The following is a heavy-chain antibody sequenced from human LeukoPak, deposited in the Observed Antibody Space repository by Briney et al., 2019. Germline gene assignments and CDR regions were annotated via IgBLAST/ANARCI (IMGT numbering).Heavy chain of an antibody. CDR2: IWYDGSNK. J-gene: IGHJ4*02. D-gene: IGHD6-19*01. CDR3: ARPYSSGTSAFDY. CDR1: GFTFSSYA. Sequence: GGSLRLSCAASGFTFSSYAMSWVRQAPGKGLEWVAVIWYDGSNKYYADSVKGRFTISRDNSKNTLYLQMNSLRAEDTAVYYCARPYSSGTSAFDYWGQGTLVTVSS. V-gene: IGHV3-33*08.